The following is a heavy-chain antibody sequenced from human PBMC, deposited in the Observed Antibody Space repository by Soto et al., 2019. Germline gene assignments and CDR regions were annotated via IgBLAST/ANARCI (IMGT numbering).Heavy chain of an antibody. D-gene: IGHD6-13*01. Sequence: GGSLRLSCVVSGFSFEDHAMHWVRQAPGKGLEWVSGIGWNSDNRDYADSVKGRFTISRDNAKKSLYLQMSSLRVEDTALYYCARHSPSSWHRHGMDVWGQGTTVTVSS. CDR3: ARHSPSSWHRHGMDV. CDR1: GFSFEDHA. J-gene: IGHJ6*02. CDR2: IGWNSDNR. V-gene: IGHV3-9*01.